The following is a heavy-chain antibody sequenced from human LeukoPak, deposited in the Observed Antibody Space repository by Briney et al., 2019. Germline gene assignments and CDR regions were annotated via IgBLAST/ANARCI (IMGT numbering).Heavy chain of an antibody. CDR3: AWCNYYDSSRHPTSFEN. CDR2: IKEDESEK. CDR1: GFNFGGYW. Sequence: GGSLRLSCAASGFNFGGYWMTWVRQAPGKGLEWVANIKEDESEKYYVDSVRGRFTISRDNAKNSLYLQMDSLRAEDTAVYYCAWCNYYDSSRHPTSFENWGQGTLVTVSS. V-gene: IGHV3-7*01. D-gene: IGHD3-22*01. J-gene: IGHJ4*01.